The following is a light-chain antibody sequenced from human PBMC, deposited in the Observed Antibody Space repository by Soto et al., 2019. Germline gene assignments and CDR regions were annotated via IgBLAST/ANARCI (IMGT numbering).Light chain of an antibody. CDR2: EAT. Sequence: QSVLTQPASVSGSPGQSITISCTGTSSDVGGSKYVSWYQQHPGKAPKLMIYEATNRPSGVSNRFSGSKSGNTASLTVSGLQAEDEADYYCCSYTGTNGLIFGGGTKVTVL. V-gene: IGLV2-14*01. J-gene: IGLJ2*01. CDR1: SSDVGGSKY. CDR3: CSYTGTNGLI.